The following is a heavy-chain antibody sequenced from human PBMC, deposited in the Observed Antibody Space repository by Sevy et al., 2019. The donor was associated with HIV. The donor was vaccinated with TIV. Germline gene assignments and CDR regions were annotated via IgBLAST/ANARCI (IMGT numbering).Heavy chain of an antibody. D-gene: IGHD6-13*01. J-gene: IGHJ5*01. Sequence: SLKISCVVSGLTFDDYAMHWVRRPPGKGLEWVSGITWNSGGIGYADSVKGRFTISRDNAKKSLYLQMNSLRIEDRAFYYCAGGAAAGRWFDSWGQGTLVTVSS. CDR2: ITWNSGGI. CDR1: GLTFDDYA. CDR3: AGGAAAGRWFDS. V-gene: IGHV3-9*01.